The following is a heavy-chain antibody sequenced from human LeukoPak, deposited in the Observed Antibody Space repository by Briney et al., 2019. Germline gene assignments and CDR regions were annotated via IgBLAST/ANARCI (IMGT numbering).Heavy chain of an antibody. Sequence: SETLSLTCTVSGGSISSSSYYWGWIRQPPGKGLEWIGSIYYSGSTYYNPSLKSRVTISVDTSKNQFSLQLNSVTPEDTAVYYCAREGGSSGYYGYYYMDVWGKGTTVTVSS. CDR2: IYYSGST. V-gene: IGHV4-39*07. D-gene: IGHD3-22*01. CDR1: GGSISSSSYY. J-gene: IGHJ6*03. CDR3: AREGGSSGYYGYYYMDV.